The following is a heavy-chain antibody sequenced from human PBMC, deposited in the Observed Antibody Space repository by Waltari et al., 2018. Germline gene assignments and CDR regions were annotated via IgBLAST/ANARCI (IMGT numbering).Heavy chain of an antibody. V-gene: IGHV4-61*02. CDR1: GASISSGSYY. Sequence: QVQLQESGPGLVKPSQTLSLTCTVSGASISSGSYYWSWIRQHAGKGLEWIGRLYNSGGTKYNPSLESRVTISVDTSKNQFSVKLTSVTAADTAVYYCARWDYYHSSGYYAYWGQGTLVTVSS. D-gene: IGHD3-22*01. CDR3: ARWDYYHSSGYYAY. CDR2: LYNSGGT. J-gene: IGHJ4*02.